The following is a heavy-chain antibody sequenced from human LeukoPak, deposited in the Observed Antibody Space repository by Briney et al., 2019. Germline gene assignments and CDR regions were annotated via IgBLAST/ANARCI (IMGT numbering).Heavy chain of an antibody. CDR1: GGSISSYY. CDR2: IYYSGST. CDR3: ARLKVYYFDY. D-gene: IGHD2-8*01. Sequence: PSETLSLSCTVSGGSISSYYWSWIRQPPGKGLEWIGYIYYSGSTNYNPSLKSRVTISVDTSKNQFSLKLSSVTAADTAVYYCARLKVYYFDYWSQGSLVTVSS. V-gene: IGHV4-59*08. J-gene: IGHJ4*02.